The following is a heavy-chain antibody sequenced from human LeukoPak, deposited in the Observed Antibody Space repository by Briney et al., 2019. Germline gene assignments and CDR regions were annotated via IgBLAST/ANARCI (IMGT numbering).Heavy chain of an antibody. CDR1: GFTVSSIY. D-gene: IGHD5-18*01. CDR3: ARSVKVRIQLWSHNYYFDY. J-gene: IGHJ4*02. V-gene: IGHV3-53*01. CDR2: IYSDGNT. Sequence: AGGSLRLSCAVSGFTVSSIYMSWVRQAPGKGLEWVSFIYSDGNTYYADSVKGRFTLSRDSSRNTLYLQMNSLRVDDTAVYYCARSVKVRIQLWSHNYYFDYWGQGTLVTVSS.